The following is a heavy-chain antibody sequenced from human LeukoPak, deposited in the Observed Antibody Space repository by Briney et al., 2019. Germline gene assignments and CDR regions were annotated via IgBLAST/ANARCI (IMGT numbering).Heavy chain of an antibody. CDR1: GGSISSGGYY. V-gene: IGHV4-30-2*01. Sequence: SQTLSLTCTVSGGSISSGGYYWSWIRQPPGKGLEWIGYIYHSGSTYYNPSLKSRVTISVDRSKNQFSLKLSSVTAADTAVYYCARATRRDGYRDAFDIWGQGTMVTVSS. CDR2: IYHSGST. CDR3: ARATRRDGYRDAFDI. D-gene: IGHD5-24*01. J-gene: IGHJ3*02.